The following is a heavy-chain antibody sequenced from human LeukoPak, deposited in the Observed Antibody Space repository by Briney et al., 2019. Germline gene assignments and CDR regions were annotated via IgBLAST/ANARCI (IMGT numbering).Heavy chain of an antibody. J-gene: IGHJ6*03. V-gene: IGHV4-39*01. CDR3: ASPKDSSGYCPYYYYYMDV. CDR1: GGSISSSSYY. D-gene: IGHD3-22*01. CDR2: IYYSGST. Sequence: SETLSLTCTVSGGSISSSSYYWGWIRQPPGKGLEWIGSIYYSGSTYYNPSLKSRVTISVDTSKNQFSLKLSSVTAADTAVYYCASPKDSSGYCPYYYYYMDVWGKGTTVTVSS.